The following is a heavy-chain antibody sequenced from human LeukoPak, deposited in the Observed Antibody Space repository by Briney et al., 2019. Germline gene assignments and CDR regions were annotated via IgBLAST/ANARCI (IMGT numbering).Heavy chain of an antibody. Sequence: TSETLSLTCAVYGGSFSGYYWSWIRQPPGKGLEWIGEINHSGSTNYNPSLKSRVTISVDTSKNQFSLKLSSVTAADTAVYYCARGPFYYDILTGYYTPPRRAFDIWGQGTMVTVSS. J-gene: IGHJ3*02. D-gene: IGHD3-9*01. CDR3: ARGPFYYDILTGYYTPPRRAFDI. CDR2: INHSGST. V-gene: IGHV4-34*01. CDR1: GGSFSGYY.